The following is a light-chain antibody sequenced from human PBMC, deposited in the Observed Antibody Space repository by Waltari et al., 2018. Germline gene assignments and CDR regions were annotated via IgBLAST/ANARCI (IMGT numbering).Light chain of an antibody. V-gene: IGLV2-23*01. Sequence: QSALTQPASVSGSPGPSITISCTGTSRAVGSYNLVSWYQQHPGKAPKLMIYEGSKRPSGVSNRFSGSKSGNTASLTISGLQAEDEADYYCCSYAGSSTFYVFGTGTKVTVL. CDR2: EGS. CDR3: CSYAGSSTFYV. J-gene: IGLJ1*01. CDR1: SRAVGSYNL.